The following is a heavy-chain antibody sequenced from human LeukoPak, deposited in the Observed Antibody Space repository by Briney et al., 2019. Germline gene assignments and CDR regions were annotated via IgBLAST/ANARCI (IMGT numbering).Heavy chain of an antibody. CDR1: GGSFSSYY. D-gene: IGHD6-19*01. J-gene: IGHJ5*02. Sequence: SETLPLPCAVYGGSFSSYYWSWIRQHPGKGLEWIGAINNSGSTNYNPSLKIQVTITVDTSKNQYSLKLSSETAADTAGYYCARGHHIAVTGNWFDPGGRGTLVPVSA. CDR2: INNSGST. V-gene: IGHV4-34*01. CDR3: ARGHHIAVTGNWFDP.